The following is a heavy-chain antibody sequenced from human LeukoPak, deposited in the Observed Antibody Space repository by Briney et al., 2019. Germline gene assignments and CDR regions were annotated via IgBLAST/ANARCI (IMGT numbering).Heavy chain of an antibody. J-gene: IGHJ4*02. D-gene: IGHD3-10*01. CDR3: ARDPGSETGSGGTFDY. V-gene: IGHV1-18*01. Sequence: ASVKVSCKASGYTFTSYDINWVRQATGQGLEWMGWISTYNGNTNYAQKFQGRVTMTTDTSTSTAYMELRSLRSDDTAVYYCARDPGSETGSGGTFDYWGQGTLVTVSS. CDR1: GYTFTSYD. CDR2: ISTYNGNT.